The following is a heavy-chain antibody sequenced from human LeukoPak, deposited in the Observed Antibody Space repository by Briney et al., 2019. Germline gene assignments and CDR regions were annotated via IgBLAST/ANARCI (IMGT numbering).Heavy chain of an antibody. CDR3: ARGSDDYKLGNL. Sequence: PSETLSLSRTVSGGPLDNSYCWTWVRQPPGKRPEWIGTIYSSEFTYYNPSFISRAIISGGRSTSLFSLTLSSGTAADTAVYYCARGSDDYKLGNLWGQGTLVTVSS. CDR1: GGPLDNSYC. D-gene: IGHD5-24*01. J-gene: IGHJ4*02. CDR2: IYSSEFT. V-gene: IGHV4-39*02.